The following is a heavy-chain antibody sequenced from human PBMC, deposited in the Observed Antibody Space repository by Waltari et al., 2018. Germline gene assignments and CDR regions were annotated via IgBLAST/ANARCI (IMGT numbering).Heavy chain of an antibody. CDR2: IIPIFGTA. D-gene: IGHD2-21*01. CDR3: ARTVIAMYYFDY. V-gene: IGHV1-69*05. J-gene: IGHJ4*02. CDR1: GGTFSSYA. Sequence: QVQLVQSGAEVKKPGSSVKVSCKASGGTFSSYAISWVRQAPGQGLEWMGGIIPIFGTANYAQKCQGRVTITTDESTSTAYMELSSLRAEDTAVYYCARTVIAMYYFDYWGQGTLVTVSS.